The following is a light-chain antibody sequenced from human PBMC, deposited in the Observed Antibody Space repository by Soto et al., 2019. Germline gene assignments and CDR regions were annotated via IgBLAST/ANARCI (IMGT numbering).Light chain of an antibody. V-gene: IGKV4-1*01. J-gene: IGKJ4*01. CDR3: QQYYSTLT. CDR2: WAS. CDR1: QSVLYSSNNKNY. Sequence: DIVMTQSPDSLAVSLGERATINCKSSQSVLYSSNNKNYLAWYQQKPGQPPKLLIYWASTRESGVPDRFSGSGSGPDFTITISDLKAEDVAVYYCQQYYSTLTFGGGTKVEIK.